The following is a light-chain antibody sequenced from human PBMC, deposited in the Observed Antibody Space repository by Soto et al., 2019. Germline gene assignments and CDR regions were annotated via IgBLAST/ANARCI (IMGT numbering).Light chain of an antibody. CDR1: QSVSSSS. CDR3: QQYGTSPYT. J-gene: IGKJ2*01. CDR2: GAS. Sequence: EIVLTQSPGTLSSSPGERATLYCRASQSVSSSSLAWYQQKPGQPPRLLISGASSRATGLPDRFSGSGSGTYFTLTITRLDPEDFAVYSCQQYGTSPYTFGQGTKLEIK. V-gene: IGKV3-20*01.